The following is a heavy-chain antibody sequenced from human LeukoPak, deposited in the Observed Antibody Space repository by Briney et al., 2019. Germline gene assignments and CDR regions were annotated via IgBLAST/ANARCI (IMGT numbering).Heavy chain of an antibody. Sequence: PGGSLRLSCAASGFTFSNFEMTWVRQAPEKGLELVSYISSSGSAIYYGDSVKGRFTISRDNANNSLYMQMNNLRAEDTAVYYCVSDAFDIWGQGTMVTVSS. CDR2: ISSSGSAI. CDR1: GFTFSNFE. V-gene: IGHV3-48*03. CDR3: VSDAFDI. J-gene: IGHJ3*02.